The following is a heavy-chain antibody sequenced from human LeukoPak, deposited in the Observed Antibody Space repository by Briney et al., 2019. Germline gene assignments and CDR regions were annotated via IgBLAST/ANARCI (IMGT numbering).Heavy chain of an antibody. CDR1: GGSISSYY. V-gene: IGHV4-59*08. CDR3: ARGKLGYDAFDI. CDR2: IYYSGST. D-gene: IGHD7-27*01. Sequence: MSSETLSLTCTVSGGSISSYYWSWIRQPPGKGLEWIGYIYYSGSTNYNPSLKSRVTISVDTSKNQFSLKLSSVTAADTAVYYCARGKLGYDAFDIWGQGTMVTVSS. J-gene: IGHJ3*02.